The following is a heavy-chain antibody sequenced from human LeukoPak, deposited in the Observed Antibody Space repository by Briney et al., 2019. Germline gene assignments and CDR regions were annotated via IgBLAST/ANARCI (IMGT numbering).Heavy chain of an antibody. J-gene: IGHJ4*02. CDR1: GGSISSSSYY. V-gene: IGHV4-39*01. D-gene: IGHD3-3*01. CDR2: IYYSGST. CDR3: ARVRHYDFWSGYYRELYYFDY. Sequence: SETLSLTCTVSGGSISSSSYYWGWIRQPPGKGLEWIGSIYYSGSTYYNPSLKSRVTISVDTSKNQFSLKLSSVTAADTAVYYCARVRHYDFWSGYYRELYYFDYWGQGTLVTVSS.